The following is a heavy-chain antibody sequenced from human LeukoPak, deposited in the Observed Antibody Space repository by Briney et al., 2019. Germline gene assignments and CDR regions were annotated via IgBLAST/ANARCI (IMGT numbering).Heavy chain of an antibody. D-gene: IGHD2-15*01. V-gene: IGHV3-30*02. CDR2: IRYDGSNK. Sequence: GGSLRLSCAASGFTFSSYGMHWVRQAPGKGLEWVAFIRYDGSNKYYADSVKGRLTISRDNSKNTLYLQMNSLRAEDTAVYYCAKDVGYTRSDVIVANWFDPWGQGTLVTVSS. CDR3: AKDVGYTRSDVIVANWFDP. J-gene: IGHJ5*02. CDR1: GFTFSSYG.